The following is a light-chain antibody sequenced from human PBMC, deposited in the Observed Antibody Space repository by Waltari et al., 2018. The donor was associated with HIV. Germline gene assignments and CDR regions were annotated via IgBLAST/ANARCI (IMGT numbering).Light chain of an antibody. J-gene: IGLJ2*01. CDR1: NLGDKY. Sequence: SYELTQPPSVSVSPGQTVSITCSGDNLGDKYASWYQQKPGQSPVVVIYQDTKRPSGIPERFSGSNSGNTATLTISGTQAMDEADYYCQAWDSSTVVFGGGTKLTVL. CDR3: QAWDSSTVV. V-gene: IGLV3-1*01. CDR2: QDT.